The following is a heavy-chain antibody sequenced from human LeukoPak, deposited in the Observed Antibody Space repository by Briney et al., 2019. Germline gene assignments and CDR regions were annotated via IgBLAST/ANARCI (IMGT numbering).Heavy chain of an antibody. D-gene: IGHD4-23*01. CDR3: ARVSESGNSDY. CDR1: GFSFTSYG. V-gene: IGHV3-33*01. Sequence: GGSLRLSCAASGFSFTSYGMHWVRQAPGKGLEWVAVIWYDGTNKHYAGSVKGRYTISRDTSNNMLYLQMNSLRAEDMAVYYCARVSESGNSDYWGQGTLVTVSS. J-gene: IGHJ4*02. CDR2: IWYDGTNK.